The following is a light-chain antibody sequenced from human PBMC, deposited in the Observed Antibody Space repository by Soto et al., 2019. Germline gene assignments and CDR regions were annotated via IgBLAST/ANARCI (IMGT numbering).Light chain of an antibody. Sequence: QSALTQPASVSGSPGQSITISCTGTSSDVGGYNSVSWYQQHPGKAPKLILYDVTDRPSGVSYRFSGSKSGNTASLTISGLQAADEADYLCSSFTSSKTNVFGSGTKVTVL. CDR1: SSDVGGYNS. CDR2: DVT. V-gene: IGLV2-14*01. CDR3: SSFTSSKTNV. J-gene: IGLJ1*01.